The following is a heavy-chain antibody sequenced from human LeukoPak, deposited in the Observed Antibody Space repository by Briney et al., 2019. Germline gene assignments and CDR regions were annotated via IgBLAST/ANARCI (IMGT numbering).Heavy chain of an antibody. CDR3: ARILLWFGELSPYAFDI. CDR2: IYYSGST. CDR1: GGSISSSSYY. J-gene: IGHJ3*02. D-gene: IGHD3-10*01. Sequence: SETLSLTCTVSGGSISSSSYYWGWIRQPPGKGLEWIGSIYYSGSTYYNPSLKSRVSISVDTSKNQFSLKLSSVTAADTAVYYCARILLWFGELSPYAFDIWGQGTMVTVSS. V-gene: IGHV4-39*07.